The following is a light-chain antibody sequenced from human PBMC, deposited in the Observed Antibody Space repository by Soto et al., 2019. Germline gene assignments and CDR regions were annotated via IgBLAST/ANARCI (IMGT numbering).Light chain of an antibody. CDR3: QQYDSSPRT. J-gene: IGKJ1*01. V-gene: IGKV3-20*01. Sequence: EIVLTQSPGTVSLSPGERATLSCRASQSINSTYLAWYHQKPGQAPRLLIYGASTRATGIPDRFSGSASGTDFTLTISRLEPEDFAVYYCQQYDSSPRTFGQGTRVEIK. CDR1: QSINSTY. CDR2: GAS.